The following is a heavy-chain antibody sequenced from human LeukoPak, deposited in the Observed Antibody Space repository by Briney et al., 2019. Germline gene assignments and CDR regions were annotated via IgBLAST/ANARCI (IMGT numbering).Heavy chain of an antibody. CDR1: GFTFSSYW. Sequence: GGSLRLSCAASGFTFSSYWMHWVRQAPGKGLVWVSRINSDGGSTSYADSVKGRFTISRDNAKNTLYLQMNSLRAEDTAVYYCARDPVAALHGAFDYWGQGTLVTVSS. D-gene: IGHD6-19*01. V-gene: IGHV3-74*01. CDR2: INSDGGST. CDR3: ARDPVAALHGAFDY. J-gene: IGHJ4*02.